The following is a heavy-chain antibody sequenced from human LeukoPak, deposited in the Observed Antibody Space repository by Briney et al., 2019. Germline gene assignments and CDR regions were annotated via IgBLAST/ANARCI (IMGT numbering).Heavy chain of an antibody. CDR2: ISSGSGSSI. V-gene: IGHV3-48*01. J-gene: IGHJ5*02. D-gene: IGHD3-3*01. CDR3: ARDAASGNNWFDP. CDR1: GFRFSSYS. Sequence: PGGSLRLSCEACGFRFSSYSINLVRQAPGKGLEWISYISSGSGSSIYYADSVKGRFTISRDNAKNSLYLQMDSLRVDDTAVYYCARDAASGNNWFDPWGQGTLVTVSS.